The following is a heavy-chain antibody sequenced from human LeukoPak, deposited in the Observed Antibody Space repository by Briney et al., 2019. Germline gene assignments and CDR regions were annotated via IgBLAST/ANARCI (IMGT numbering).Heavy chain of an antibody. J-gene: IGHJ4*02. D-gene: IGHD3-9*01. CDR3: ASTNLRYFDWLAVDY. CDR2: ISSSGNTL. CDR1: GFTFNTYN. V-gene: IGHV3-48*04. Sequence: GGSLRLSCAASGFTFNTYNMNWVRQAPGKGLEWVSYISSSGNTLYYADSVKGRFTISRDNAKNSLYLQMNSLRAEDTAVYYCASTNLRYFDWLAVDYWGQGTLVTVSS.